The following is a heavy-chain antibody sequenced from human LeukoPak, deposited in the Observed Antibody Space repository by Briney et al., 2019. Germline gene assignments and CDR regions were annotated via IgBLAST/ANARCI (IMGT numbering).Heavy chain of an antibody. V-gene: IGHV4-39*01. J-gene: IGHJ4*02. CDR2: IYYSGST. Sequence: SETLSLTCTVSGGSISSSSYYWGWIRQPPGKGLEWIGSIYYSGSTYYNPSLKSRVTISVDTSKNQFSLKLSSVTAADTAVYYCARQAGENYFDYWGQGTLVTVSS. D-gene: IGHD3-10*01. CDR1: GGSISSSSYY. CDR3: ARQAGENYFDY.